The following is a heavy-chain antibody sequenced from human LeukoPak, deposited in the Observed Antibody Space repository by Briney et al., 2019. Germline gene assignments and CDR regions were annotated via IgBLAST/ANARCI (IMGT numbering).Heavy chain of an antibody. CDR1: GESISSSNG. Sequence: SGTLSLTCAVSGESISSSNGWSWVRPRPGKGLERIGEIHHSGRTNYNPSLKSRVTISLDKPKNHLSLKMTSLTAADTAVYYCARGLVDTGRSKFDYWGQGTLVTVSS. V-gene: IGHV4-4*02. CDR3: ARGLVDTGRSKFDY. D-gene: IGHD5-12*01. J-gene: IGHJ4*02. CDR2: IHHSGRT.